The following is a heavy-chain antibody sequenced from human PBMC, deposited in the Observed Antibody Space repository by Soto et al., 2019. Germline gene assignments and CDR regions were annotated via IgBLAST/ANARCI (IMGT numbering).Heavy chain of an antibody. Sequence: EVQLLESGGGLVQPGGSLRLSCVASGFTFDRYTMTWVRQAPGRGLEWVSHIYGSGSAAYYRDFVRGRFTIFRDNSENTLHLKMNSLRVEATAVYYCARDVGWPTIPTGWGAYDIWGQGTTVSVSS. CDR2: IYGSGSAA. V-gene: IGHV3-23*01. D-gene: IGHD4-17*01. CDR1: GFTFDRYT. CDR3: ARDVGWPTIPTGWGAYDI. J-gene: IGHJ3*02.